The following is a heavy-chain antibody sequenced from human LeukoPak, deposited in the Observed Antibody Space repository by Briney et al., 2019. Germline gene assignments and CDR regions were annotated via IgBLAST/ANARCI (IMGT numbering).Heavy chain of an antibody. Sequence: SGPALVKPTQTLTLTCTFSGFSLSTRGMCVSWIRQPPGKALEWLARIDWDDDKYYSTSLKTRLTISKDTSKNQVVLTMTNMDPVDTATYYCARIWTYYDSSANNGFDYWGQGTLVTVSS. V-gene: IGHV2-70*11. D-gene: IGHD3-22*01. CDR3: ARIWTYYDSSANNGFDY. J-gene: IGHJ4*02. CDR2: IDWDDDK. CDR1: GFSLSTRGMC.